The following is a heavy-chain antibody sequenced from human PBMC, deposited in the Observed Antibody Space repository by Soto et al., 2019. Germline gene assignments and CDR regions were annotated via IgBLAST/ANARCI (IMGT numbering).Heavy chain of an antibody. CDR2: IYYSGST. Sequence: SETLSLTCTVSGGSISSYYWSWIRQPPGKGLEWIGYIYYSGSTNYNPSLKSRVTISVDTSKNQFSLKLSSVTAADTAVYYCARGVYSGYYDFWSGYSAKWFGPWGQGTLVPVS. CDR1: GGSISSYY. D-gene: IGHD3-3*01. CDR3: ARGVYSGYYDFWSGYSAKWFGP. J-gene: IGHJ5*02. V-gene: IGHV4-59*01.